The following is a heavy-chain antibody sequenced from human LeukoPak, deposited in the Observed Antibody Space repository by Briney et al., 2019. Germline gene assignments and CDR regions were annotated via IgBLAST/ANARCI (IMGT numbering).Heavy chain of an antibody. CDR3: ARAMYRHSSSSGRINYFDY. V-gene: IGHV3-13*01. CDR1: GFTFSSYD. Sequence: PGGSLRLSCAASGFTFSSYDMHWVRQATGKGLEWVSAIGTAGDTYYPGSAKGRFTISRENAKNSLYLQMNSLRAGDTAVYYCARAMYRHSSSSGRINYFDYWGKGTTVTVSS. D-gene: IGHD6-6*01. J-gene: IGHJ4*03. CDR2: IGTAGDT.